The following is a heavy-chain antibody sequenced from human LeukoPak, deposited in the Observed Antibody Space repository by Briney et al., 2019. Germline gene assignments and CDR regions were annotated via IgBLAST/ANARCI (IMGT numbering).Heavy chain of an antibody. Sequence: PGGSLRLSCAASGFTFSSYDFHWVRQATGKGLEWVSAIGTVDDTYYPDSVKGRFTISRENAKNSLYLQMNGLRAGDTAVYYCVRERLDDSSGKALQYFDYWGQGTLVTVSS. CDR1: GFTFSSYD. CDR2: IGTVDDT. V-gene: IGHV3-13*04. J-gene: IGHJ4*02. D-gene: IGHD3-22*01. CDR3: VRERLDDSSGKALQYFDY.